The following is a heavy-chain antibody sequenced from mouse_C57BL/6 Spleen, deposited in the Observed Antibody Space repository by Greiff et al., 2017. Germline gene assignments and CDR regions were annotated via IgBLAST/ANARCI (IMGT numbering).Heavy chain of an antibody. D-gene: IGHD1-1*01. Sequence: VQLVESGAELVKPGASVKISCKASGYAFSSYWMNWVKQRPGKGLEWIGQIYPGDGDTNYNGKFKGKATLTADKSSSTAYMQLRSLTSEDSAVYFGARWADYDGNGYIYAMDYWGQGTSVTVSS. V-gene: IGHV1-80*01. CDR1: GYAFSSYW. J-gene: IGHJ4*01. CDR2: IYPGDGDT. CDR3: ARWADYDGNGYIYAMDY.